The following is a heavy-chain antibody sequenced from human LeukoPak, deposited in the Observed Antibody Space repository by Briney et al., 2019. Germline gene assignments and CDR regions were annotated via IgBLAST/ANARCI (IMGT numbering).Heavy chain of an antibody. CDR3: ARRIRPIVVVTLSRPFDY. CDR2: INHSGST. CDR1: GGSISSSSYY. V-gene: IGHV4-39*07. J-gene: IGHJ4*02. Sequence: SETLSLTCTVSGGSISSSSYYWSWIRQPPGKGLEWIGEINHSGSTNYNPSLKSRVTISVDTSKNQFSLKLSSVTAADTAVYYCARRIRPIVVVTLSRPFDYWGQGTLVTVSS. D-gene: IGHD3-22*01.